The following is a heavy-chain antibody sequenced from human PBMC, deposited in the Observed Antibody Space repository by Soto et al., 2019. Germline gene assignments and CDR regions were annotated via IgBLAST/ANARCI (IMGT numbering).Heavy chain of an antibody. CDR2: IGGGGEYT. CDR1: GFTSGKYA. Sequence: EVQLLESGGGLVQPGGSLTLTCIVSGFTSGKYAMSWVRQAPGKGLEWVSEIGGGGEYTNYADSVRGRFTMSRDNSKNTLYLHMSILKVEDTAVYYCAKDDVAANGRADAFDIWGQGTVVTVSS. CDR3: AKDDVAANGRADAFDI. J-gene: IGHJ3*02. V-gene: IGHV3-23*01. D-gene: IGHD2-15*01.